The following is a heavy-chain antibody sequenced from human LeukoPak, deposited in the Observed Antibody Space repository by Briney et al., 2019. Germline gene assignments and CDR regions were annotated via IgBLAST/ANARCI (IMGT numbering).Heavy chain of an antibody. CDR2: IVVGSGNT. D-gene: IGHD3-10*01. J-gene: IGHJ4*02. CDR1: GFTFTSSA. CDR3: AALPYYYGSGSYYDDY. V-gene: IGHV1-58*02. Sequence: SVKVSCKASGFTFTSSAIQWVRQARGQRLEWIGWIVVGSGNTNYAQKFQERVTITRDMSTSTAYMELSSLRSEDTAVYYCAALPYYYGSGSYYDDYWGQGTLVTVSS.